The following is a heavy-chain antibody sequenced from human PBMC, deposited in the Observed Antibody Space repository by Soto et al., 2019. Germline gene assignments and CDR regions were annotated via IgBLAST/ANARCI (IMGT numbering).Heavy chain of an antibody. CDR2: ISYDGSNK. J-gene: IGHJ5*02. CDR3: AKVTASGDNWFDP. Sequence: GGSLRLSCAASGFTFSSYGMHWVRQAPGKGLEWVAVISYDGSNKYYADSVKGRFTISRDNSKNTLYLQMNSLRAEDTAAYYCAKVTASGDNWFDPWGQGTLVTVSS. V-gene: IGHV3-30*18. D-gene: IGHD2-21*02. CDR1: GFTFSSYG.